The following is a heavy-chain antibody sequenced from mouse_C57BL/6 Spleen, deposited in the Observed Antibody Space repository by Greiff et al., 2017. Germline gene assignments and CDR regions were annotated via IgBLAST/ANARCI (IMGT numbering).Heavy chain of an antibody. J-gene: IGHJ2*01. CDR2: INPNNGGT. CDR3: AGRQLRLRGYFDY. V-gene: IGHV1-18*01. Sequence: VQLQQSGPELVKPGASVKIPCKASGYTFTDYNMDWVKQSHGKSLEWIGDINPNNGGTIYNQKFKGKATLTVDKSSSTAYMELRSLTSEDTAVYYCAGRQLRLRGYFDYWGQGTTLTVSS. CDR1: GYTFTDYN. D-gene: IGHD3-2*02.